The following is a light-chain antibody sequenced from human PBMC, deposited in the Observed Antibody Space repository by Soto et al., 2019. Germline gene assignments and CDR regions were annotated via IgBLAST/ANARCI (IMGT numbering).Light chain of an antibody. CDR2: EVS. Sequence: QSALTQPASVSGSPGQSVTISCTGTSSDVGAYNYVSWYQLHPGKAPKLLISEVSNRPSGVSSRFSGSKSGNTASLTISGLQAEDEADYYCSSFTSNRIYVFGPGTKVTVL. J-gene: IGLJ1*01. V-gene: IGLV2-14*01. CDR3: SSFTSNRIYV. CDR1: SSDVGAYNY.